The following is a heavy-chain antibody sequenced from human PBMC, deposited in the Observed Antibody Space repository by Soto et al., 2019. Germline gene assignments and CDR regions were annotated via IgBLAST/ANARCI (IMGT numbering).Heavy chain of an antibody. V-gene: IGHV1-8*01. CDR2: MNPYSGYT. CDR3: ARRLAVAGKRFDP. D-gene: IGHD6-19*01. J-gene: IGHJ5*02. CDR1: GYTFTSYE. Sequence: QVQLVQSGAEVKKPGASVKVSCKASGYTFTSYEINWVRQATGQGLEWMGWMNPYSGYTDYAQKFHGRVTMTRNTSITTAYMELSSLTSEDTAVYFCARRLAVAGKRFDPWGQGTLVTVSS.